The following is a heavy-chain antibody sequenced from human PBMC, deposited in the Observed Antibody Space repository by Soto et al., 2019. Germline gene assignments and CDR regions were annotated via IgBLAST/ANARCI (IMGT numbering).Heavy chain of an antibody. J-gene: IGHJ6*02. Sequence: QVQLVESGGGVVQPGRSLRLSCAASGFTFSSYGMHWVRQAPGKGLAWVAVISYDGSNKYYADSVKGRFTISRDNSKNTLYLQMNSLRAEDTAVYYCAKDRAGTHLFYYYYGMDVWGQGTTVTVSS. CDR2: ISYDGSNK. CDR1: GFTFSSYG. V-gene: IGHV3-30*18. D-gene: IGHD1-1*01. CDR3: AKDRAGTHLFYYYYGMDV.